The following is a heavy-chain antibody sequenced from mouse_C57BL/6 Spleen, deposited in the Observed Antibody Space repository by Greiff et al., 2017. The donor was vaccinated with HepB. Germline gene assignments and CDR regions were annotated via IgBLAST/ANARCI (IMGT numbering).Heavy chain of an antibody. CDR2: IWTGGGT. CDR1: GFSFTSYA. J-gene: IGHJ2*01. D-gene: IGHD4-1*01. Sequence: VHLVESGPGLVAPSQSLSITCTVSGFSFTSYAISWVRQPPGKGLEWLGVIWTGGGTNYNSALKSRLSISKDNSKSQVFLKMNSLQTDDTARYYCARVPGWDVRGFDYWGQGTTLTVSS. V-gene: IGHV2-9-1*01. CDR3: ARVPGWDVRGFDY.